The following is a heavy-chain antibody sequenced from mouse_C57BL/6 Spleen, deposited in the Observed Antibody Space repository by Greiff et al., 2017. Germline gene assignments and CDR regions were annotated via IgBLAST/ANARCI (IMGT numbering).Heavy chain of an antibody. CDR2: IDPSDSYT. J-gene: IGHJ3*01. V-gene: IGHV1-69*01. Sequence: QVQLQQSGAELVMPGASVKLSCKASGYTFTSYWMHWVKQRPGQGLEWIGEIDPSDSYTNYNQKFKGKSTLTVDKSSSTAYMQLSSLTSEDSAVYYCVRTYGSQSAWFAYWGQGTLVTVSA. D-gene: IGHD1-1*01. CDR1: GYTFTSYW. CDR3: VRTYGSQSAWFAY.